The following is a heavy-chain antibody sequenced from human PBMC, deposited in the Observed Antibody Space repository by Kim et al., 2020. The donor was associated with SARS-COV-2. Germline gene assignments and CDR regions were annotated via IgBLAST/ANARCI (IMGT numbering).Heavy chain of an antibody. J-gene: IGHJ5*02. Sequence: DSVRGRFSVSRDNSKTTLYLQMNSLRVEDTAVYYCAKDRVGATRYNWFDPWGQGTLVTVSS. D-gene: IGHD1-26*01. CDR3: AKDRVGATRYNWFDP. V-gene: IGHV3-23*01.